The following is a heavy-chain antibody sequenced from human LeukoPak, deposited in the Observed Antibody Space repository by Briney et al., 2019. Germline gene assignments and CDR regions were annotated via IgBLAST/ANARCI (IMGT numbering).Heavy chain of an antibody. Sequence: PGGSLRLSCAASGFTFNTYGMNWVRQASGKGLEWVAVIWYDGSIKYYADSVKGRFTASRDNSKDTLYLQMNSLRAEDTAVYHCAKDLNPREAGATIDYWGQGTLVTVSS. CDR3: AKDLNPREAGATIDY. D-gene: IGHD1-26*01. J-gene: IGHJ4*02. CDR2: IWYDGSIK. V-gene: IGHV3-30*02. CDR1: GFTFNTYG.